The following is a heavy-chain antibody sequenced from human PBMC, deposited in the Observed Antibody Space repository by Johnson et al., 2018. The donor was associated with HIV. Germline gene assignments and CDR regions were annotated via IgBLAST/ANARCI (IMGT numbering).Heavy chain of an antibody. CDR1: GFTFSSYA. J-gene: IGHJ3*01. CDR3: ARSMTTVTVAFDF. CDR2: ISYDGSNK. Sequence: QVQLVESGGGLVQPGGSLRLSCAASGFTFSSYAMHWVRQAPGKGLEWVAVISYDGSNKSYADSVKGRFTISRDNSKNTLYLQMNSLRAEDTAVYYCARSMTTVTVAFDFWGLGTRVTVSS. D-gene: IGHD4-17*01. V-gene: IGHV3-30-3*01.